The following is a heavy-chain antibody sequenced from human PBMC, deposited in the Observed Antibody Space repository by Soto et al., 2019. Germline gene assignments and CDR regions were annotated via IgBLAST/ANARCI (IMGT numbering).Heavy chain of an antibody. CDR1: GYTFTNYD. V-gene: IGHV1-18*03. Sequence: QVHLVQSGAEVKKPGASVKVSCKASGYTFTNYDINWVRQAPGQGLEWMGWISTYTGNTNYAQKLQGRVTMTTDTSTSTAYMELRSLRSDDMAVYYCARGYYYGSGRPTPGGMDVWGQGTTVTVSS. CDR2: ISTYTGNT. CDR3: ARGYYYGSGRPTPGGMDV. D-gene: IGHD3-10*01. J-gene: IGHJ6*02.